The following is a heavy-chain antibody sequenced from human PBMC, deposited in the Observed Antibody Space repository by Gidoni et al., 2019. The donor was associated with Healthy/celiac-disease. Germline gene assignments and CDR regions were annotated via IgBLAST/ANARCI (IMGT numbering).Heavy chain of an antibody. CDR1: GFTFSSYS. CDR3: ARDRRIAAAGNFDY. J-gene: IGHJ4*02. V-gene: IGHV3-21*01. Sequence: EVQLVESGGGLVKPGGSLSLSCAASGFTFSSYSMNWVRQAPGKGLEWVSSISSSSSYIYYADSVKGRFTIARDNAKNSLYLQMNSLRAEDTAVYYCARDRRIAAAGNFDYWGQGTLVTVSS. D-gene: IGHD6-13*01. CDR2: ISSSSSYI.